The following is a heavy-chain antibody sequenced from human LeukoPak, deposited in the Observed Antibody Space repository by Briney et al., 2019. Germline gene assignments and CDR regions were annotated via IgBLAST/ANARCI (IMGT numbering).Heavy chain of an antibody. V-gene: IGHV4-4*07. D-gene: IGHD6-13*01. CDR2: IYTSGST. J-gene: IGHJ6*03. CDR1: GGSFSGYY. CDR3: ARDGSAAGYSSRGDYSYMDV. Sequence: SETLSLTCAVYGGSFSGYYWGWIRQPAGKGLEWIGHIYTSGSTNYNPSLKGRVTISVDTSKNQFSLKLSSVTAADTAVYYCARDGSAAGYSSRGDYSYMDVWGKGTTVTISS.